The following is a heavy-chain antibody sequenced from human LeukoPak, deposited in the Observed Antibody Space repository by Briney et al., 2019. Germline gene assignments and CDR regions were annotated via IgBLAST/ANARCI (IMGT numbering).Heavy chain of an antibody. J-gene: IGHJ5*02. Sequence: GGSLRLSCAASGFTFSSYGMHWVRQAPGKGLEWVAVIWYDGSNKYYADSVKGRFTISRDNSKNTLYLQMNSLRAEDTAVYYCARDSGGITGTTSGFDPWGQGTLVTVSS. CDR1: GFTFSSYG. D-gene: IGHD1-7*01. CDR2: IWYDGSNK. V-gene: IGHV3-33*01. CDR3: ARDSGGITGTTSGFDP.